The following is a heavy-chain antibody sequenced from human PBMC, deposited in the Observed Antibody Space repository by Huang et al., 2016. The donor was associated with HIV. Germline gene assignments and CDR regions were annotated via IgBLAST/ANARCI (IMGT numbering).Heavy chain of an antibody. V-gene: IGHV1-18*04. CDR2: INTYNGKT. CDR3: ARGTVAGYMDV. CDR1: SYPFTTYG. D-gene: IGHD6-19*01. J-gene: IGHJ6*02. Sequence: QVQLVQSGAEVKKPGASVKVSCKTSSYPFTTYGINWVRLAPGQGLEWMGWINTYNGKTKSVQKFQGRGTMTTDISTSTAYMEMRSLRFDDTAVYYCARGTVAGYMDVWGQGTTVTV.